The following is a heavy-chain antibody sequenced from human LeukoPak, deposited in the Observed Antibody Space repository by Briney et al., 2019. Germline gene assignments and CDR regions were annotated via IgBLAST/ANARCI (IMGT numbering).Heavy chain of an antibody. V-gene: IGHV3-48*03. CDR3: ARSGIFSNWFDP. CDR2: ISSSGSTI. D-gene: IGHD1-14*01. J-gene: IGHJ5*02. CDR1: GFTFSSYE. Sequence: GGSLRLSCAASGFTFSSYEMNWVRQAPGKGLEWVSYISSSGSTIYYADSVKGRFTISRDNAKNSLYLQMNSLRAEDTAVYYCARSGIFSNWFDPWGQGTLVTVSS.